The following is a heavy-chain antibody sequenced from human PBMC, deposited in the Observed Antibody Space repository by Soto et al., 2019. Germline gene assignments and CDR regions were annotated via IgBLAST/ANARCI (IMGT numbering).Heavy chain of an antibody. J-gene: IGHJ4*02. D-gene: IGHD3-10*01. V-gene: IGHV3-23*01. CDR3: AKDQPSIGDLLSSFDY. CDR1: GFTFNIYA. CDR2: IGGNDAT. Sequence: EVQLLESGGGLVQPGGSLRLSCAASGFTFNIYAMSWVRQAPGKALEWVSSIGGNDATFYADSVKGRFTISRDNSKNTLYLQMNSLRDDDTAVYFCAKDQPSIGDLLSSFDYWGQGTLVSVSS.